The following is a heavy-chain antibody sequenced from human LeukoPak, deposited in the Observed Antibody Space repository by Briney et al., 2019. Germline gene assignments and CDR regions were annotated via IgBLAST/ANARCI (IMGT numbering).Heavy chain of an antibody. J-gene: IGHJ4*02. V-gene: IGHV3-33*08. Sequence: GRSLRLSCAASGFAFSNYVMHWVRHAPGKGLEWVAVIWYDGSNKYYADSVKGRFTISRDNSKNTLYLQMNSLRAEDTAVYYCAGNYGPYYFDYWGQGTLVTVSS. CDR3: AGNYGPYYFDY. CDR2: IWYDGSNK. CDR1: GFAFSNYV. D-gene: IGHD3-10*01.